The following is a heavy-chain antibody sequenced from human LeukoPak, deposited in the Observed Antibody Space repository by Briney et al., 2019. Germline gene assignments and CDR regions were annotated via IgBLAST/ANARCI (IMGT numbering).Heavy chain of an antibody. CDR1: GYTFTSYA. J-gene: IGHJ5*02. V-gene: IGHV1-2*02. CDR2: INPNSGGT. Sequence: ASVKVSCKASGYTFTSYAMHWVRQAPGQRLEWMGWINPNSGGTNYAQKFQGRVTMTRDTSISTAYMELSRLRSDDTAVYYCAVGRRRYSSHVPWGQGTLVTVSS. D-gene: IGHD2-15*01. CDR3: AVGRRRYSSHVP.